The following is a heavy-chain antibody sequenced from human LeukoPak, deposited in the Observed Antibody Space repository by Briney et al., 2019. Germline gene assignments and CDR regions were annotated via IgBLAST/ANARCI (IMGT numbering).Heavy chain of an antibody. CDR3: ASATGYSSSWSWDY. V-gene: IGHV3-23*01. J-gene: IGHJ4*02. CDR2: ISGSGGTT. D-gene: IGHD6-13*01. Sequence: GGSLRLSCAASGFTFSSYDKSWVRQAPGKGLEWVSVISGSGGTTYYADSVKGRFTISRDNSKNTLYLQMNSLRAEDTAVYYCASATGYSSSWSWDYWGQGTLVTVSS. CDR1: GFTFSSYD.